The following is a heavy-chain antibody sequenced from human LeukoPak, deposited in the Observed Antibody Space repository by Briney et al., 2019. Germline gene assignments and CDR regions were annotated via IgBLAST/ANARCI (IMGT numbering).Heavy chain of an antibody. J-gene: IGHJ4*02. V-gene: IGHV3-23*01. CDR2: LSASGDST. CDR1: GFTFSSYA. CDR3: AKRYYYDSSGRGYDN. Sequence: HAGGSLRLSCAASGFTFSSYAMGWVRQAPGKGLEWVSALSASGDSTHYADSVKGRFTISRDNSKSTPYLQMDNLRAEDTALYYCAKRYYYDSSGRGYDNWGQGTLVTVSS. D-gene: IGHD3-22*01.